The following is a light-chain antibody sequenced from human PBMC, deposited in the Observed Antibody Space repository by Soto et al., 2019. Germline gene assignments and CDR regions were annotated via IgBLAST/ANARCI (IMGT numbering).Light chain of an antibody. Sequence: QSALTQPPSASGSPGQSVTISCTGTSSDVGGYNYVSWYQQHPGKAPKLMIYEVSKRPSGVPDRFSGSKSGNTASLTVSGLQAEDEADYYCCSYAGSNIGVFGGGTKLTVL. CDR2: EVS. V-gene: IGLV2-8*01. CDR3: CSYAGSNIGV. CDR1: SSDVGGYNY. J-gene: IGLJ3*02.